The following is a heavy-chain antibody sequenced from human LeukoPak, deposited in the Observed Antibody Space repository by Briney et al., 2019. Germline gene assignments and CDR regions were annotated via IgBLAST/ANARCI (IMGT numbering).Heavy chain of an antibody. J-gene: IGHJ4*02. CDR2: INGSGSNT. CDR3: VKAGGTFGYYYDSSGSFDL. CDR1: GFTFISYA. V-gene: IGHV3-23*01. D-gene: IGHD3-22*01. Sequence: GGSLRLSCAASGFTFISYAMSWVRQAPGRGPEWVSQINGSGSNTYYADSVKGRFTISRDNAKSTLFLQMNSLRDEDTAVYYCVKAGGTFGYYYDSSGSFDLWGQGTLVTVSS.